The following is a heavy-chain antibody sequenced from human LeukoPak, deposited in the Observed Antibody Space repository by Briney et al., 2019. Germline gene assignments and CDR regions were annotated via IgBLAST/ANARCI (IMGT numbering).Heavy chain of an antibody. Sequence: PSETLSLTCTVSGGSISSTSYYWVWIRQPPGTGLEWIGSIYYSGSTFYNPSLKSRVTISVDTSKNQFSLKLSSVTAADTAVYYCATVGGSYGFYYFDYWGQGTLVTVSS. CDR1: GGSISSTSYY. CDR3: ATVGGSYGFYYFDY. CDR2: IYYSGST. V-gene: IGHV4-39*07. D-gene: IGHD5-18*01. J-gene: IGHJ4*02.